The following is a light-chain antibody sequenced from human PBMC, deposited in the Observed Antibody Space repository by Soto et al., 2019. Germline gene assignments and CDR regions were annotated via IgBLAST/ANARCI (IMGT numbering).Light chain of an antibody. CDR1: QSVTSSY. V-gene: IGKV3-20*01. J-gene: IGKJ1*01. Sequence: ESVVTQSPGTLSLSPGERATLSCRASQSVTSSYLAWYQQKPGQAPRLLIYDASTRATGIPDRFSGSGSGTDFTLTISRLEPEEFAVYYCQHYGTSLWTFGQGTKVEIK. CDR2: DAS. CDR3: QHYGTSLWT.